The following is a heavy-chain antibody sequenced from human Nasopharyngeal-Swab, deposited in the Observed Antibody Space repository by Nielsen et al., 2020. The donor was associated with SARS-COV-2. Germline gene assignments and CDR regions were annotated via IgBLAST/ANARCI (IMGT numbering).Heavy chain of an antibody. J-gene: IGHJ3*02. CDR2: IGGDGNYK. CDR1: GFAFSSYS. CDR3: VRDSAWAFDI. V-gene: IGHV3-21*05. Sequence: GGSLRLSCAASGFAFSSYSMNWFRQAPGKRLEWISYIGGDGNYKQYADSVEGRLTISRDNAKNSLYLQINSLRAEDTAVYYCVRDSAWAFDIWGQGTMVTVSS.